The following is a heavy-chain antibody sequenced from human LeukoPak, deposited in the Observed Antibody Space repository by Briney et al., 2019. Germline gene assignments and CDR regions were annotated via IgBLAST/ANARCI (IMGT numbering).Heavy chain of an antibody. V-gene: IGHV3-48*01. D-gene: IGHD5-12*01. Sequence: PGGSLRLSCAASGFTFSSYSMNWVRQAPGKGLEWVSYISSSSSTIYYADSVKGRFTISRNNAKNSLYLQMNSLRAEDTAVYYCARTSVVAPFKCWGQGTLVTVSS. J-gene: IGHJ4*02. CDR3: ARTSVVAPFKC. CDR1: GFTFSSYS. CDR2: ISSSSSTI.